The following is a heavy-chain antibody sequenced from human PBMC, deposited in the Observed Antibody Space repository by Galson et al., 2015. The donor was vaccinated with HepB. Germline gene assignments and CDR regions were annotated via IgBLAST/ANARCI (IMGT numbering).Heavy chain of an antibody. J-gene: IGHJ4*02. CDR1: GGTFSSYT. D-gene: IGHD3-3*01. CDR2: ISAYNGNT. CDR3: ARVVTIFGVVTKYYFDY. Sequence: QSGAEVKKPGESLKISCKASGGTFSSYTISWVRQAPGQGLEWMGRISAYNGNTNYAQKLQGRVTMTTDTSTSTAYMELRSLRSDDTAVYYCARVVTIFGVVTKYYFDYWGQGTLVTVSS. V-gene: IGHV1-18*01.